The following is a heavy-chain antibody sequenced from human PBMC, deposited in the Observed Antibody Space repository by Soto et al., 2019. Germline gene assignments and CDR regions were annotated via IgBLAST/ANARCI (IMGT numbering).Heavy chain of an antibody. J-gene: IGHJ5*02. CDR3: ARVGYCSGGSCYRSRLGTHNWFDP. Sequence: ASVKVSCKASGYTITGYYMHWVRQAPGQGLEWMGWINPNSGGTNYAQKFQGRVTMTRDTSISTAYMELSRLRSDDTAVYYCARVGYCSGGSCYRSRLGTHNWFDPWGQGTLVTVSS. D-gene: IGHD2-15*01. CDR1: GYTITGYY. V-gene: IGHV1-2*02. CDR2: INPNSGGT.